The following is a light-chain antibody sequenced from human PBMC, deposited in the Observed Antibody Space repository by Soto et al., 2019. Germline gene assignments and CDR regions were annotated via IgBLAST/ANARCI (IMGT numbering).Light chain of an antibody. J-gene: IGLJ3*02. CDR2: GNS. CDR3: QSYDSSLSGWV. V-gene: IGLV1-40*01. Sequence: QSVLTQPPSVSGAPGQRVTISCTGYNSNIGAGYDVHWYQQLPGTAPKLLIYGNSNRPSGVPDRFSASKSGTSASLAITGRQAEDEADYYCQSYDSSLSGWVFGGGTKLPVL. CDR1: NSNIGAGYD.